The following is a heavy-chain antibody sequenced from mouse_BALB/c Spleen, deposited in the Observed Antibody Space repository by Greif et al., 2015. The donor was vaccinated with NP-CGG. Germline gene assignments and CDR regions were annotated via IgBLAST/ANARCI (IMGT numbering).Heavy chain of an antibody. CDR1: GFNIKDYY. CDR2: IDPENGNT. CDR3: ARSNNYDWFAY. J-gene: IGHJ3*01. Sequence: EVKLQESGAELVRPGALVKLSCKASGFNIKDYYMHWVKQRPEQGLEWIGWIDPENGNTIYDPKFQGKASITADTSSNTAYLQLSSLTSEDTAVYYCARSNNYDWFAYWGQGTLVTVSA. V-gene: IGHV14-1*02. D-gene: IGHD2-12*01.